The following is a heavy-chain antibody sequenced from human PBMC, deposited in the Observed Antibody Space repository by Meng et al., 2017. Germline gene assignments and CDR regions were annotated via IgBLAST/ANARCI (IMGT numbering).Heavy chain of an antibody. V-gene: IGHV3-23*01. Sequence: GESLKISCAASGFTFSSYGMTWVRQTPGKGLEWVSAISGSGSSTYYADSVKGRFTISRDNSKNMLFLQMNSLRGEDTAIYYCAVSLSRVGAFDIWGQGTMVTVSS. CDR2: ISGSGSST. D-gene: IGHD2/OR15-2a*01. CDR3: AVSLSRVGAFDI. CDR1: GFTFSSYG. J-gene: IGHJ3*02.